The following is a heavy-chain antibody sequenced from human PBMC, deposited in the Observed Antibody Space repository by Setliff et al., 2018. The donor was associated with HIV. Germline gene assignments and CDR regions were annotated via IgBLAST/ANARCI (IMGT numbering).Heavy chain of an antibody. CDR3: ARDGAYVWGTYRYQGFDH. CDR1: GYTFTGYY. CDR2: IIPNSGGT. Sequence: ASVKVSCKASGYTFTGYYVHWVRQAPGQGLEWMGRIIPNSGGTNYAQKFQGRVTITRDTSATTVYMELSRLRSEDTAVYYCARDGAYVWGTYRYQGFDHWGQGTLVTVS. J-gene: IGHJ4*02. V-gene: IGHV1-2*06. D-gene: IGHD3-16*02.